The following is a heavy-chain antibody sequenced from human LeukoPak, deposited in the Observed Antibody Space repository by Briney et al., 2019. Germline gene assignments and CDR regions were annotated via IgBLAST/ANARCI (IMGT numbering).Heavy chain of an antibody. J-gene: IGHJ6*04. CDR2: IYHSGST. CDR3: ASWGYGDGYYYYMMDV. D-gene: IGHD4-17*01. CDR1: GGSISSSNW. V-gene: IGHV4-4*02. Sequence: SGTLSLTCAVSGGSISSSNWWSWVRQPPGKGLEWIGEIYHSGSTNYNPSLKSRVTISVDKSKNQFSLKLSSVTAADTAVYYCASWGYGDGYYYYMMDVWGKGTTVTVSS.